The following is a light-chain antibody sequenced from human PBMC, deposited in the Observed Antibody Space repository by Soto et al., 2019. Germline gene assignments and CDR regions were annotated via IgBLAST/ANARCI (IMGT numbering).Light chain of an antibody. V-gene: IGLV2-14*01. CDR2: DVN. J-gene: IGLJ2*01. CDR3: SSYTTSRSVL. Sequence: QSALTQPASVSGSPGQSIAISCTGTSSDVVAYDFVSWYQQHPGKAPKVMIYDVNHRPSGVSDRFSGSKSGNTASLTISGLQAEDEADYFCSSYTTSRSVLFGGGTKLTVL. CDR1: SSDVVAYDF.